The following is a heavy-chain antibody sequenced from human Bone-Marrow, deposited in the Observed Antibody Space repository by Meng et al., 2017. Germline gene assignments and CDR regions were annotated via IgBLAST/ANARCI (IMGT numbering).Heavy chain of an antibody. Sequence: ASVKVSCKASGYTFSAYYMYWVRQAPGQGLEWMGWINPKSGGTNYAQKFQGRVTMTRDTSISTAYMELSRLRSDDTAVYYCASVYNWNDLRLFDYWGQGTLVTVSS. CDR2: INPKSGGT. CDR1: GYTFSAYY. V-gene: IGHV1-2*02. D-gene: IGHD1-20*01. J-gene: IGHJ4*02. CDR3: ASVYNWNDLRLFDY.